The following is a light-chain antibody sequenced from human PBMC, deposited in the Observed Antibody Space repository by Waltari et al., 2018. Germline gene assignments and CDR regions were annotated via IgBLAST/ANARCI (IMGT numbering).Light chain of an antibody. CDR2: EVT. CDR1: SSDVGGYNY. V-gene: IGLV2-14*01. J-gene: IGLJ1*01. Sequence: QSALTQPASVSGSPGQSITISCTGTSSDVGGYNYDSWYQQHPGKAPKLMIYEVTNRPSGISSRFSGSKSGNTASLTISGLQAEDEADYYCSSYTSRSIPWVFGTGTKVTVL. CDR3: SSYTSRSIPWV.